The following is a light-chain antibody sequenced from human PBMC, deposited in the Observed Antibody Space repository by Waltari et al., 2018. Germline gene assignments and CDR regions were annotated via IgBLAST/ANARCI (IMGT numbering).Light chain of an antibody. V-gene: IGKV4-1*01. CDR1: QSVLYSPNNKNY. Sequence: DIVMTQSPDSLAVSLGERATINCKSSQSVLYSPNNKNYLAWYQQKPGQPPKLLIYWASTRESGVPDRFSGSGSGTDFTLTISSLQAEDVAVYYCQQYTSISLTFGQGTKVEIK. CDR2: WAS. CDR3: QQYTSISLT. J-gene: IGKJ1*01.